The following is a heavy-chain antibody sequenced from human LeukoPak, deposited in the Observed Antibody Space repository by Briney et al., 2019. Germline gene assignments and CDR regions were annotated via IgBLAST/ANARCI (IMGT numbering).Heavy chain of an antibody. CDR3: ARVHGGNFAFDY. CDR1: GFTFSSYE. Sequence: GGSLRLSCAVSGFTFSSYEMNWVRRAPGKGLEWVSYISSSGSTIYYADSVKGRFTISRDNAKNSLYLQMNSLRTEDTAVYYCARVHGGNFAFDYWGQGTLVTVSS. V-gene: IGHV3-48*03. D-gene: IGHD4-23*01. CDR2: ISSSGSTI. J-gene: IGHJ4*02.